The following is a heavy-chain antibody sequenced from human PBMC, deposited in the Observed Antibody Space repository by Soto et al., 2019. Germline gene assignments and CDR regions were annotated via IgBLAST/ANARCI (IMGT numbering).Heavy chain of an antibody. Sequence: GGSLRLSCAASGFTFKSYGMHWVRQAPGKGLEWVAVISYDGSYQYYPDSVKGRFTISRDNSKNTLNLQMNSLRAEDTAVYYCVKDPTDYGDNYWGQGTLVTVSS. CDR3: VKDPTDYGDNY. V-gene: IGHV3-30*18. CDR2: ISYDGSYQ. D-gene: IGHD4-17*01. CDR1: GFTFKSYG. J-gene: IGHJ4*02.